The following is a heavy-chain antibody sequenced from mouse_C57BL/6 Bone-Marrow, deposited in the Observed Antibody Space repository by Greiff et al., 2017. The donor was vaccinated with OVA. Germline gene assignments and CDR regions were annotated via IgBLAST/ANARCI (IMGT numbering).Heavy chain of an antibody. CDR1: GFTFSSYA. Sequence: EVILLPSGCGLVKPGGSLKLSCAASGFTFSSYAMPWVRQTPEKSLEWVATISDGGSYTYYPDYVTGRFTISRDNAKNNLYLQMSHLKSEDTAMYCCTRTGYYAMDYWGQGTSVTVSS. CDR2: ISDGGSYT. J-gene: IGHJ4*01. CDR3: TRTGYYAMDY. V-gene: IGHV5-4*03. D-gene: IGHD4-1*01.